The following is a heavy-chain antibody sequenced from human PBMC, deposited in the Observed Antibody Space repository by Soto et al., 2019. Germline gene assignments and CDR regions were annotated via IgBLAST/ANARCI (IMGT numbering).Heavy chain of an antibody. CDR1: GFTFSDYS. Sequence: GGALRLSCVASGFTFSDYSMSWIRQAPGKGLEWLAFIDSRGRTLSYADSVKGRFTISRDNAENSLYLQMDSLRADDTAVYYCARQAARNYIDSWGQGNSVTVSS. D-gene: IGHD6-6*01. CDR2: IDSRGRTL. V-gene: IGHV3-11*01. J-gene: IGHJ4*02. CDR3: ARQAARNYIDS.